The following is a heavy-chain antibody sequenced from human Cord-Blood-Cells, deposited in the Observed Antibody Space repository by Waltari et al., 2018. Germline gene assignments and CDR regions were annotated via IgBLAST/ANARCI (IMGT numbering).Heavy chain of an antibody. Sequence: QVQLVQSGAEVKKPGSSVKVSCKASGGTFSSYAISWVRQAPGQGFEWMGGIIPILGTANYAKKCQGRCTITADESTSTAYMELSSLRSEDTAVYYGARSAGFGELLYYYYYGMDVWGQGTTVTVSS. V-gene: IGHV1-69*01. CDR2: IIPILGTA. J-gene: IGHJ6*02. CDR1: GGTFSSYA. D-gene: IGHD3-10*01. CDR3: ARSAGFGELLYYYYYGMDV.